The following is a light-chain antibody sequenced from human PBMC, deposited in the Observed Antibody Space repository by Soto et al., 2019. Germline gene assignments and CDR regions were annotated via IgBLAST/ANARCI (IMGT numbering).Light chain of an antibody. Sequence: QSVLTQPPSASGTPGQRGTISCSGSSSNIGSNAVNWYHQLPGTAPKLLIYTNNQRPSGVPDRFSGSQSRTSASLAISGLQSEAEADDYCAAWDDSLNGPVFGGGTKLTVL. CDR1: SSNIGSNA. CDR2: TNN. V-gene: IGLV1-44*01. CDR3: AAWDDSLNGPV. J-gene: IGLJ2*01.